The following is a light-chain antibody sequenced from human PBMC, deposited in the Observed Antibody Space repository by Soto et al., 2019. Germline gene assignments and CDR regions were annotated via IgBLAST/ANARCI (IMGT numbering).Light chain of an antibody. CDR1: QGISSY. Sequence: DIQMTECRSTVWASVGDGVTITLRASQGISSYLAWYQQKPGKAPKLLIYAASRLQTGVPLRFSGSGSGTNFTLTISNLHTEDFATYSCQQTYRIPLTFGGGTKVDIK. V-gene: IGKV1-12*01. J-gene: IGKJ4*01. CDR3: QQTYRIPLT. CDR2: AAS.